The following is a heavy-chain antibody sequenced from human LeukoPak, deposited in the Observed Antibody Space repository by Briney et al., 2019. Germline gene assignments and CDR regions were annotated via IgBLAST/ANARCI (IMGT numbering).Heavy chain of an antibody. CDR3: ARTSQGAFDI. Sequence: PSETLSLTRTVSGDSISSSNYYWGWIRQPPGKGLEWIGGISYSGTTYYNPSLKSRVTISIDTSKNQFSLKLSSVTAADTAVYYCARTSQGAFDIWGQGTMVTVS. J-gene: IGHJ3*02. CDR1: GDSISSSNYY. CDR2: ISYSGTT. V-gene: IGHV4-39*01.